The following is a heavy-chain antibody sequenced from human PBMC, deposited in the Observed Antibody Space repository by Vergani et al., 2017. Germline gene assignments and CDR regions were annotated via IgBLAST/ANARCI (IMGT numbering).Heavy chain of an antibody. D-gene: IGHD5/OR15-5a*01. CDR3: ARGTRGVYETSGLDWLDP. CDR2: MHFSGRS. CDR1: NEFIMTGVFY. J-gene: IGHJ5*02. Sequence: QRQLQESGPGLVKPSHTLSLTCSLSNEFIMTGVFYWSWIRQSPGKGLEWFGYMHFSGRSYYNPSLRSRASISIDGSNNQFSLNLTSVTAADTAVYFCARGTRGVYETSGLDWLDPWGQGTLVTVSS. V-gene: IGHV4-30-4*08.